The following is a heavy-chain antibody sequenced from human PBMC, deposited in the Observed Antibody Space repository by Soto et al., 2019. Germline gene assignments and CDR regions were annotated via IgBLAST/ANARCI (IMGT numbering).Heavy chain of an antibody. D-gene: IGHD1-26*01. Sequence: EVQLLESGGGLVQPGGSLRLSCAASEFTFSNYVMSWVRQAPGKGLEWVSAISGSGGVSTYYADSVKGRFTVSRDNYKNTLFLQMSSLRAEDTAVYYCSKLVGATVVSDYWGQGTLVIVSS. V-gene: IGHV3-23*01. CDR1: EFTFSNYV. J-gene: IGHJ4*02. CDR3: SKLVGATVVSDY. CDR2: ISGSGGVST.